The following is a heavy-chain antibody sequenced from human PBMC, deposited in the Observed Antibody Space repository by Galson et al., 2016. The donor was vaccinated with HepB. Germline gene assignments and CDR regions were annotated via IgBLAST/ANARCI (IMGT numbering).Heavy chain of an antibody. D-gene: IGHD3-9*01. CDR1: GGTFSNYA. J-gene: IGHJ4*02. V-gene: IGHV1-69*13. Sequence: SVKVSCKASGGTFSNYAISWVRQAPGQGLEWMGGIIPIFGAANYAQKFQGRVAITADESTSTAYMELNSLRSEDTAVYYCARGGGQGGWLFDYWGQGTLVTVSS. CDR3: ARGGGQGGWLFDY. CDR2: IIPIFGAA.